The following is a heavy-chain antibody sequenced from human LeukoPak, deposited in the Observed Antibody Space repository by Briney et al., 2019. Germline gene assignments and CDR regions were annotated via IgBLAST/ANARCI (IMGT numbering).Heavy chain of an antibody. Sequence: GRSLRLSCAASGFTFSSYAMHWVRQAPGKGLEYVSAISSNGGSTYYANSVKGRFTISRDNSKNTLYLQMGSLRAEDMAVYYCARVMNYYDSSGYSLDYWGQGTLVTVSS. CDR3: ARVMNYYDSSGYSLDY. CDR1: GFTFSSYA. D-gene: IGHD3-22*01. V-gene: IGHV3-64*01. CDR2: ISSNGGST. J-gene: IGHJ4*02.